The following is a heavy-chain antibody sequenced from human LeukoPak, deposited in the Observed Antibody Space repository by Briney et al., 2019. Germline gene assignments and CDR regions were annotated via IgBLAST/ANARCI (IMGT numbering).Heavy chain of an antibody. V-gene: IGHV3-23*01. CDR3: AKGYYGSGSYPTLDN. J-gene: IGHJ4*02. D-gene: IGHD3-10*01. CDR1: GFTFSSFA. Sequence: GGSLRLSCAASGFTFSSFAMSWVRQAPGQGLEWVSAMSGGDGRTYYADSVKGRFTISRDNSTNTLDLQMNRLRAEDTAVYYCAKGYYGSGSYPTLDNWGQGTLVTVSS. CDR2: MSGGDGRT.